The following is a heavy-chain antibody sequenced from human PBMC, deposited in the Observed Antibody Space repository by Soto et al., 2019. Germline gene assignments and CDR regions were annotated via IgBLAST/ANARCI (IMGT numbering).Heavy chain of an antibody. CDR1: GGTFSSYT. CDR2: IIPILGIA. CDR3: ARDRGMDV. J-gene: IGHJ6*02. V-gene: IGHV1-69*08. Sequence: QVQLVQSGAEVKKPGSSVKVSCKASGGTFSSYTISWVRQAPGQGLEWMGRIIPILGIANYAQKFKGRVTITADKSTSTAYMELGSLRSEETAVYDCARDRGMDVWGQGTTVTVSS.